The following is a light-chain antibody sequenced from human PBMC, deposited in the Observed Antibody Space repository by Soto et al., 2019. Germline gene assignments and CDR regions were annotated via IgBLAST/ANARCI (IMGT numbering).Light chain of an antibody. CDR1: QSVSSN. J-gene: IGKJ1*01. Sequence: EIVMTQFPATLSVSPGERATLSCRASQSVSSNLAWYQQKPGQAPRLLIYGASTRATGIPARFSGTGSGTEFTLTISSLQSEDFAVYYCQQYGSIPRTFGQGTKVDIK. V-gene: IGKV3-15*01. CDR3: QQYGSIPRT. CDR2: GAS.